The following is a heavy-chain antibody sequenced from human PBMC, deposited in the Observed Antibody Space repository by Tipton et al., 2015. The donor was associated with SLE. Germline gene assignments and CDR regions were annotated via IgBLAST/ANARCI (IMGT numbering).Heavy chain of an antibody. D-gene: IGHD1-26*01. V-gene: IGHV1-46*03. Sequence: QVQLVQSGAEVKKPGASVKVSCKASGYTFTSYGINWVRQAPGQGLEWMGIINPSGGSTSYAQKFQGRVTMTRDTSTSTVYMELSSLRSEDTAVYYCAKGSLEAFDIWGQGTMVTVSS. CDR3: AKGSLEAFDI. J-gene: IGHJ3*02. CDR1: GYTFTSYG. CDR2: INPSGGST.